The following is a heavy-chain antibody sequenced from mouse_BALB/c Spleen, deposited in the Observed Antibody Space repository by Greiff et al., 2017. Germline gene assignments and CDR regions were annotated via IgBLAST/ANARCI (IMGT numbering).Heavy chain of an antibody. Sequence: VQLQQSAAELARPGASVKMSCKASGYTFTSYTMHWVKQRPGQGLEWIGYINPSSGYTEYNQKFKDKTTLTADKSSSTAYMQLSSLTSEDSAVYYCARLGYYDYDDDDYWGQGTTLTVSS. CDR2: INPSSGYT. CDR3: ARLGYYDYDDDDY. V-gene: IGHV1-4*02. J-gene: IGHJ2*01. CDR1: GYTFTSYT. D-gene: IGHD2-4*01.